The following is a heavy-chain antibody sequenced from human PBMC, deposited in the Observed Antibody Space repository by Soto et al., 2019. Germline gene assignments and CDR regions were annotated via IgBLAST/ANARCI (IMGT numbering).Heavy chain of an antibody. J-gene: IGHJ5*01. CDR2: TYYRSKWYN. CDR1: GDSVSSNSAI. Sequence: SQTLSLTCAISGDSVSSNSAIWNWIRQSPSRGLEWLGRTYYRSKWYNDYAESVKSRITINPDTSKNQFSLHLNSVTPEDTAVNYCVRLIGNSWLDFCGQGTLVTVSS. CDR3: VRLIGNSWLDF. D-gene: IGHD1-26*01. V-gene: IGHV6-1*01.